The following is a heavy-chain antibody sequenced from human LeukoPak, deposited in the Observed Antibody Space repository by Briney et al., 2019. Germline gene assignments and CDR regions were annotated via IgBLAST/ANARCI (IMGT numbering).Heavy chain of an antibody. CDR3: ARSPNSGYDPFDY. CDR2: IYYSGST. D-gene: IGHD5-12*01. CDR1: GGSFSSSSYY. Sequence: SETLSLTCTVSGGSFSSSSYYWGWIRQPPGKGLEWIGSIYYSGSTYYNPSLKSRLTIPVDTSKNQFSLKLSSVTAADTAVYYCARSPNSGYDPFDYWGQGTLVTVSS. J-gene: IGHJ4*02. V-gene: IGHV4-39*01.